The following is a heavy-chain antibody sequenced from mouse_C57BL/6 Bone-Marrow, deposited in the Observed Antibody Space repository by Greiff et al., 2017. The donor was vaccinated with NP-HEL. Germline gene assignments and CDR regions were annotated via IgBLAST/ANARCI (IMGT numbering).Heavy chain of an antibody. D-gene: IGHD1-1*01. CDR2: IDPSDSYT. CDR1: GYTFTSYW. CDR3: ARSGYYGSSTGAY. Sequence: QVQLQQPGAELVMPGASVKLSCKASGYTFTSYWMHWVKQRPGQGLEWIGEIDPSDSYTNYNQKFKGKSTLTVDKSSSTAYMQLSSLTSEDSAVDYCARSGYYGSSTGAYWGKGTLVTVSA. V-gene: IGHV1-69*01. J-gene: IGHJ3*01.